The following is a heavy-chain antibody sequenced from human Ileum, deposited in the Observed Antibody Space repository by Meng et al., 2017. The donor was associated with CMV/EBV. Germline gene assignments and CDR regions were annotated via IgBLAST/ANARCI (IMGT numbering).Heavy chain of an antibody. D-gene: IGHD6-19*01. Sequence: QVQLVESGGGVVQPGGSLRLSCAASGFTFNDYNMHWVRQAPGKGLEWVTFIRYDESDKNYADSVKGRFTISRDNSKNTLYLQMNSLRAEDTAVYYCAKDKQWHFDYWGQGILVTVSS. V-gene: IGHV3-30*02. CDR2: IRYDESDK. CDR3: AKDKQWHFDY. J-gene: IGHJ4*02. CDR1: GFTFNDYN.